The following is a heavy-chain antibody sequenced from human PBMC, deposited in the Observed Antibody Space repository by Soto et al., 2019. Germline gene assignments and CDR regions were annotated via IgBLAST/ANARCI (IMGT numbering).Heavy chain of an antibody. CDR1: GYTFTSYG. D-gene: IGHD1-26*01. Sequence: ASVKVSCKASGYTFTSYGISWVRQAPGQGLEWMGWISAKNGNKNYAQKLQGRVTMTTDTSTSTAYMELRSLRSDDTAVYYCASSGYSGSYYNYYYGMDVWGQGTAVTV. CDR3: ASSGYSGSYYNYYYGMDV. J-gene: IGHJ6*02. V-gene: IGHV1-18*04. CDR2: ISAKNGNK.